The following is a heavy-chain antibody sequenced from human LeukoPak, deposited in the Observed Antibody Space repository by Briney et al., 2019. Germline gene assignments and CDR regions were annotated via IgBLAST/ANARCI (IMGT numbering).Heavy chain of an antibody. CDR2: IIPIFGTA. CDR3: ARGDRIGRHRVTGGAFDY. Sequence: SVKVSCKASGGTFSSHAISWVRQAPGQGLEWMGGIIPIFGTANYAQKFQGRVTITADESTSTAYMELSSLRSEDTAVYYCARGDRIGRHRVTGGAFDYWGQGTLVTVSS. D-gene: IGHD1-26*01. J-gene: IGHJ4*02. V-gene: IGHV1-69*13. CDR1: GGTFSSHA.